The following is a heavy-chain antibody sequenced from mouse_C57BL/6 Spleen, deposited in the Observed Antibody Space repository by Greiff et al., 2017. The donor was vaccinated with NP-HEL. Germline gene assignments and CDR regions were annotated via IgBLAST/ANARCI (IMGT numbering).Heavy chain of an antibody. CDR2: IYPGDGDT. V-gene: IGHV1-80*01. CDR1: GYAFSSYW. D-gene: IGHD3-3*01. CDR3: ARSRGDVFDY. Sequence: VKVVESGAELVKPGASVKISCKASGYAFSSYWMNWVKQRPGKGLEWIGQIYPGDGDTNYNGKFKGKATLTADKSSSTAYMQLSSLTSEDSAVYFCARSRGDVFDYWGQGTTLTVSS. J-gene: IGHJ2*01.